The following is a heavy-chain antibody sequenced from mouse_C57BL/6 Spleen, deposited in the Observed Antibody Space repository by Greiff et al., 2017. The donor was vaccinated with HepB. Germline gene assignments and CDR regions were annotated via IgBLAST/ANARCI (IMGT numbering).Heavy chain of an antibody. CDR2: IYPSDSET. Sequence: QVQLQQPGAELVRPGSSVKLSCKASGYTFTSYWMDWVKQRPGQGLEWIGNIYPSDSETHYNQKFKDKATLTVDKSSSTAYMQLSSLTSEDSAVYYWARCKLGLYFDYWGQGTTLTVSS. D-gene: IGHD4-1*01. CDR3: ARCKLGLYFDY. CDR1: GYTFTSYW. J-gene: IGHJ2*01. V-gene: IGHV1-61*01.